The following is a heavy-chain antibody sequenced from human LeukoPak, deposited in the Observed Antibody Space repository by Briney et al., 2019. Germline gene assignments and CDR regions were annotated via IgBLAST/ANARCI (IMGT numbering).Heavy chain of an antibody. V-gene: IGHV3-21*01. J-gene: IGHJ4*02. Sequence: GGTLRLSCAASGFTFSIYGMGWVRQAPGKGLEWVSSISSSSSYIYSADSVKGRFTISRDNARNSLYLRMNSLRAEDTAVYYCARDPGAYSSSPIDYWGQGTLVTVSS. D-gene: IGHD6-6*01. CDR1: GFTFSIYG. CDR2: ISSSSSYI. CDR3: ARDPGAYSSSPIDY.